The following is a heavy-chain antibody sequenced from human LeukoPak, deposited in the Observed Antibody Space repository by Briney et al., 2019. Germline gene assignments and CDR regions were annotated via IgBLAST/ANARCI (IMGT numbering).Heavy chain of an antibody. Sequence: SETLSLTCAVYGGSFSGYYWSWIRQPPGKGLEWIGEINHSGSTNYNPSLKSRVTISVDTSKNQFSLKLSSVTAADTAVYYCARGARRRIVPAAIGAFDIWGQGTMVTVSS. V-gene: IGHV4-34*01. CDR3: ARGARRRIVPAAIGAFDI. J-gene: IGHJ3*02. CDR2: INHSGST. CDR1: GGSFSGYY. D-gene: IGHD2-2*02.